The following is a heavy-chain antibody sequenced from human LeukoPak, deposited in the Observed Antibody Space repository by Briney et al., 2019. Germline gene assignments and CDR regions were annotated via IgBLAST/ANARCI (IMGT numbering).Heavy chain of an antibody. CDR2: ISAYNGNT. D-gene: IGHD2-21*02. CDR3: ARDLWENPPDIVVVTAIYGNWFDP. Sequence: GASVKVSCKTSGYTFTNYAMNWVRQAPGQGLEWMGWISAYNGNTNYAQKLQGRVTMTTDTSTSTAYMELRSLRSDDTAVYYCARDLWENPPDIVVVTAIYGNWFDPWGQGTLVTVSS. J-gene: IGHJ5*02. CDR1: GYTFTNYA. V-gene: IGHV1-18*01.